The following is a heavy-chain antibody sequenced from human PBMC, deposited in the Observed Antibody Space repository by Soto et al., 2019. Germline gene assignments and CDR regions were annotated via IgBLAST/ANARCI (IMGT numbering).Heavy chain of an antibody. Sequence: ASVKVSCKASGYTFSNFAMHWVRQAPGQRLEWMGWINPNSGGTNYAQKFQGWVTMTRDTSISTAYMELSRLRSDDTAVYYCARRYSSSWTAGGMDVWGQGTTVTVSS. CDR2: INPNSGGT. CDR1: GYTFSNFA. CDR3: ARRYSSSWTAGGMDV. V-gene: IGHV1-2*04. J-gene: IGHJ6*02. D-gene: IGHD6-13*01.